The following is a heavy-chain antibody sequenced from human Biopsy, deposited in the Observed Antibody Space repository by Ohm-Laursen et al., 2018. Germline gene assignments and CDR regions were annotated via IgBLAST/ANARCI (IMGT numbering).Heavy chain of an antibody. Sequence: ETLSLTCPVSGGSISNNNYYWGWIRQPPGKGLEWIGSIFYRGRTHYKPYLKSRVNIYVDTSKNQFSLMLNSVTAADTAVYYCARDYDTSGCYYVSWGQETLVTVS. CDR1: GGSISNNNYY. J-gene: IGHJ5*02. D-gene: IGHD3-22*01. CDR3: ARDYDTSGCYYVS. V-gene: IGHV4-39*01. CDR2: IFYRGRT.